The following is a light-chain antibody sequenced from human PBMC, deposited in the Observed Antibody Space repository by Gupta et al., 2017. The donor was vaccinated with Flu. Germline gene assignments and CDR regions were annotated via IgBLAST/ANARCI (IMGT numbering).Light chain of an antibody. CDR2: ETQ. CDR1: ASNIGDNY. V-gene: IGLV1-51*02. Sequence: QSVLTQPPSVSAAPGQKVPISCSGGASNIGDNYVSWYQQFPETAPKLLIYETQRRPSGIPDRFSGSKSGTSATLAITGLQAGDEADFYCGSWDSSLAVFVFGTGTKVTVL. J-gene: IGLJ1*01. CDR3: GSWDSSLAVFV.